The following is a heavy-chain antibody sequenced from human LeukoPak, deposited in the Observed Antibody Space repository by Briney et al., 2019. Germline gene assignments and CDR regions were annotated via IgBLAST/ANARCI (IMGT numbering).Heavy chain of an antibody. D-gene: IGHD3-10*01. CDR2: ISGSGGSA. J-gene: IGHJ6*02. Sequence: GGSLRLSCAASGFTFTNYAMNWVRQAPGKGLEWVSVISGSGGSANYADSVKGRFTISRDNSKYSLYLQMNSLRAEDTAVYYCAKDKGSGSLDGMDVWGQGTTVTVSS. CDR3: AKDKGSGSLDGMDV. CDR1: GFTFTNYA. V-gene: IGHV3-23*01.